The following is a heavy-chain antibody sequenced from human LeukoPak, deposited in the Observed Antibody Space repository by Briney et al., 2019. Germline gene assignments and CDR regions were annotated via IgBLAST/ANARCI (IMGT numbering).Heavy chain of an antibody. CDR3: ARDKDDYVWGTYRW. J-gene: IGHJ4*02. Sequence: SETLSLTCTVSGGSISSSSYYWGWIRQPPGKGLEWIGSIYHTGSTDYNPSLKSRLTISVDMSKNQFSLNLRSVTAADTAVYYCARDKDDYVWGTYRWWGQGMLVTVSS. D-gene: IGHD3-16*02. V-gene: IGHV4-39*07. CDR1: GGSISSSSYY. CDR2: IYHTGST.